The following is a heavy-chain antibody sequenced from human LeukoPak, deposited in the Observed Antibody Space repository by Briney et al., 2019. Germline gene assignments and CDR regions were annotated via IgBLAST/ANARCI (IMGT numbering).Heavy chain of an antibody. D-gene: IGHD1-26*01. J-gene: IGHJ4*02. CDR1: GYTFTNYD. CDR3: AKSKVGATTLPIDF. V-gene: IGHV1-8*01. Sequence: GASVKVSYKASGYTFTNYDINWVRQATGQGLEWMGWMNPYSGNTGYAQEFQGRITMTRDTSISTAYMELSSLRSEDTAMYYCAKSKVGATTLPIDFWGQGTLVTVSS. CDR2: MNPYSGNT.